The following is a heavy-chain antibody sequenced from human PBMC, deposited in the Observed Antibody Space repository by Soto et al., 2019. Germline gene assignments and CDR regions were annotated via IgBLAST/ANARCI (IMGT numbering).Heavy chain of an antibody. Sequence: QSGGSLRLSCSASGFTFSSYAMHWVRQAPGKGLEWVAYIGSSGSVIFYADSVVGRFTISRDNSRNSLFLHMNSLRAEDTAVYYCARDLGIATTITLDYWGQGTLVTVSS. J-gene: IGHJ4*02. CDR2: IGSSGSVI. V-gene: IGHV3-48*01. D-gene: IGHD3-16*01. CDR1: GFTFSSYA. CDR3: ARDLGIATTITLDY.